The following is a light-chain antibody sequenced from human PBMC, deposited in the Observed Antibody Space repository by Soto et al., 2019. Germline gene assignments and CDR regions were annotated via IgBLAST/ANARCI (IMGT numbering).Light chain of an antibody. CDR2: DAS. CDR3: QQYNSYSST. CDR1: QSISSW. J-gene: IGKJ1*01. Sequence: DIHMTQSPSTLSASVGDRVTITCRASQSISSWLAWYKQKPGKVPKLLIYDASILESGVPSRFSGVGSGTDFTLTISSLQPDDFATYYCQQYNSYSSTFGQGPKVEIK. V-gene: IGKV1-5*01.